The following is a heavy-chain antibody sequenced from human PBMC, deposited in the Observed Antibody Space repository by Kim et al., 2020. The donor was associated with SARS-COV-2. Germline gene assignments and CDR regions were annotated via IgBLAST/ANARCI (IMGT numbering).Heavy chain of an antibody. J-gene: IGHJ4*02. Sequence: GGSLRLSCAASGFTFSDYYMSWIRQAPGKGLEWVSYISSSGSTIYYADSVKGRFTISRDNAKNSLYLQMNSLRAEDTAVYYCASTFDESYCSSTSCYSPGIDYWGQGTLVTVSS. CDR1: GFTFSDYY. CDR2: ISSSGSTI. CDR3: ASTFDESYCSSTSCYSPGIDY. D-gene: IGHD2-2*01. V-gene: IGHV3-11*01.